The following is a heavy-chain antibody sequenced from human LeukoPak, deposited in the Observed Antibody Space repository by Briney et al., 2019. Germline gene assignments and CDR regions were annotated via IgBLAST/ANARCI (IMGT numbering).Heavy chain of an antibody. CDR2: MYYSGST. Sequence: PSLTLTLTCTVSGGSISSGDYYWSWIRRPPGKGLEWIAYMYYSGSTYYNPSLKSRVTMSADTSKNQLSLKLSSVTAADTAVYYCARPDYYDSRIDPWGQGILVTVSS. D-gene: IGHD3-22*01. V-gene: IGHV4-30-4*01. J-gene: IGHJ5*02. CDR1: GGSISSGDYY. CDR3: ARPDYYDSRIDP.